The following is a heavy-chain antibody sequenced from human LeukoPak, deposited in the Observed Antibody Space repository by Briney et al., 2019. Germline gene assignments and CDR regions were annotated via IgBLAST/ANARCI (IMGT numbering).Heavy chain of an antibody. J-gene: IGHJ6*02. V-gene: IGHV1-69*04. CDR3: ARLVLVGSSGCYDPDGMDE. Sequence: SVKVSCKASGGTFSSYAMSWLRQAPGQGLEWMGRIIPILGIANYAQKFQGRVTITADKSTSTAYMELSSLRSEDTAVYYCARLVLVGSSGCYDPDGMDEWGQGTTVTVSS. D-gene: IGHD3-22*01. CDR1: GGTFSSYA. CDR2: IIPILGIA.